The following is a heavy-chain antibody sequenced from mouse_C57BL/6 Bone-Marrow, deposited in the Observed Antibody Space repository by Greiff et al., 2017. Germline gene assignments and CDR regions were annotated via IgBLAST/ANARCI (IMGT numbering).Heavy chain of an antibody. Sequence: VQLQESGPGLVAPSQSLTITCTVSVFSLTSYAISWVRQPPGKGLEWLGVIWTGGGTNYNSALKSRLSISKDNSKSQVFLKMNSLLTDDTARYYCARTPPDYYSPAWFAYWGQGTLVTVSA. CDR1: VFSLTSYA. CDR3: ARTPPDYYSPAWFAY. D-gene: IGHD2-12*01. CDR2: IWTGGGT. V-gene: IGHV2-9-1*01. J-gene: IGHJ3*01.